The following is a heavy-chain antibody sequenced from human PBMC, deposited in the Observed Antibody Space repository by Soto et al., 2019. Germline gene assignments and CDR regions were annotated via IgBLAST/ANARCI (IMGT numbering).Heavy chain of an antibody. Sequence: EVQLFESGGGLVQPGGSLRLSCAASGFTFSSYAMSWVRQAPGKGLEWVSTISGSGGITYYADSVKGRFTISRDNSKNTLYLQMYSLRDEDTAVYYCAKVIAVAGGPIDYWGQGTLVIFSS. D-gene: IGHD6-19*01. CDR2: ISGSGGIT. CDR3: AKVIAVAGGPIDY. V-gene: IGHV3-23*01. CDR1: GFTFSSYA. J-gene: IGHJ4*02.